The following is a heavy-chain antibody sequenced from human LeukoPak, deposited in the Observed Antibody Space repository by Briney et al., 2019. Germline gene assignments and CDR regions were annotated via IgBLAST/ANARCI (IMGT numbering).Heavy chain of an antibody. J-gene: IGHJ4*02. CDR3: ARSVVVTAIPGY. D-gene: IGHD2-21*02. V-gene: IGHV1-18*01. CDR2: VSAYNGNT. Sequence: ASVKVSCKASGYTFTSYGFSWVRQAPGQGLEWMGWVSAYNGNTNYAQKLQGRVTMTTDTSTSTAYMELRSLRSDDTAVYYCARSVVVTAIPGYWGQGTLVTVSS. CDR1: GYTFTSYG.